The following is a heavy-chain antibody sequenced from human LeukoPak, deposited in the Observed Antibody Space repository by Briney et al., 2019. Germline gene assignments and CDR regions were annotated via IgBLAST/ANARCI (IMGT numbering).Heavy chain of an antibody. CDR3: ARDNGDYGNWFDP. Sequence: PSQTLFLTCAVSDGSISSGGYSWSWIRQPPGKGLEWIGYIYHSGSTYYNPSLKSRVTISVDRSKNQFSLKLSSVTAADTAVYYCARDNGDYGNWFDPWGQGTLVTVSS. D-gene: IGHD4-17*01. CDR1: DGSISSGGYS. J-gene: IGHJ5*02. CDR2: IYHSGST. V-gene: IGHV4-30-2*01.